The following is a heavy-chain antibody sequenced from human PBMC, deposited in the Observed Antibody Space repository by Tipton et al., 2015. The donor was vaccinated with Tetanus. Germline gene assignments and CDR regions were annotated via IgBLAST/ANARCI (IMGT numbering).Heavy chain of an antibody. J-gene: IGHJ3*02. D-gene: IGHD2-15*01. CDR1: GGTFSSYA. Sequence: QSGAEVKKPGSSVKVSCKASGGTFSSYAISWVRQAPGQGLEWMGGIIPIFGTANYAQKFQGRVTITADESTSTAYMELSSLRSEDTAVYYCARACSGGSCSQAYDAFDIWGQGTMVTVSS. V-gene: IGHV1-69*01. CDR2: IIPIFGTA. CDR3: ARACSGGSCSQAYDAFDI.